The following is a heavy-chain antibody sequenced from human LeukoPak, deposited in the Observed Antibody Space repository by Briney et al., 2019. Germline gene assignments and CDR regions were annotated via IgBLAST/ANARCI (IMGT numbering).Heavy chain of an antibody. CDR1: GGSICNSSYY. Sequence: PSETLSLTCTVSGGSICNSSYYWGWIRQPPGKGLEWIGSISFSGNTYYNPSLKSRVTISVDTPKNQFSLRLSSVTAADTAVYYCARGKETAMVIGLDYWGQGTLVTVSS. J-gene: IGHJ4*02. CDR3: ARGKETAMVIGLDY. V-gene: IGHV4-39*01. D-gene: IGHD5-18*01. CDR2: ISFSGNT.